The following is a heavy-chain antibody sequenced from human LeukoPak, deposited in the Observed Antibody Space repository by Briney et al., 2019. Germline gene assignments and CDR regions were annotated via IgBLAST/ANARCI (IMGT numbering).Heavy chain of an antibody. J-gene: IGHJ5*02. CDR1: GYTFSTYW. D-gene: IGHD5-12*01. CDR2: IYPGDSDT. CDR3: ARQEDIVATIGGNWFDP. Sequence: GESLKISCQGSGYTFSTYWISWVRQMPGKGLEWMGIIYPGDSDTRYSPSFQGPVTISADKSISTAYLQWSSLKASDTAMYYCARQEDIVATIGGNWFDPWGQGTLVTVSS. V-gene: IGHV5-51*01.